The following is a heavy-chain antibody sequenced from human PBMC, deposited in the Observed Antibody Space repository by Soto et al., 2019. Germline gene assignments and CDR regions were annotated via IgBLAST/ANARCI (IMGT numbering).Heavy chain of an antibody. CDR2: VYYGGST. J-gene: IGHJ4*02. V-gene: IGHV4-39*01. D-gene: IGHD3-16*01. CDR3: ARQPRGPGYGERGLYFDY. CDR1: GGTTNSRSDY. Sequence: SATLSLTCTVSGGTTNSRSDYWGWIRQPPGKGLEWIGSVYYGGSTHDNPSLQSRVTISVDTSRNQFSLNLISVTAADTAVYFCARQPRGPGYGERGLYFDYWGQGTLVTVSA.